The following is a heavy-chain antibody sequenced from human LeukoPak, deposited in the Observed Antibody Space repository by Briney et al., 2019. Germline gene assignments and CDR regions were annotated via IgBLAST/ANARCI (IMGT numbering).Heavy chain of an antibody. CDR2: IYSGGST. CDR3: ARGNGWFGEFEYFQH. CDR1: GFTVSSNY. V-gene: IGHV3-66*01. J-gene: IGHJ1*01. D-gene: IGHD3-10*01. Sequence: GGSLRLSCAASGFTVSSNYMSWVRQAPGKGLEWVSVIYSGGSTYYADSVKGRFTISRDNSKNTLYLQMNSLRAEDTAVYYCARGNGWFGEFEYFQHWGQGTLVTVSS.